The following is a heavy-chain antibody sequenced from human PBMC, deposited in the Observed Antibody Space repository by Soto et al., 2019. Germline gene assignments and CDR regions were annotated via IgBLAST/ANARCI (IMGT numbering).Heavy chain of an antibody. CDR3: AHIPNYYQYAWFDP. V-gene: IGHV2-5*02. D-gene: IGHD3-16*01. Sequence: QITLKESGPTLVKPTQTLTLTCTFSGFSLTTRGVGVGWIRQPPGKALECLALSYWDDDKRYSPSLQSRLSITKDTSKNQVVLTMTNVDPVDTATYYCAHIPNYYQYAWFDPWGQGTLVSVSS. CDR2: SYWDDDK. CDR1: GFSLTTRGVG. J-gene: IGHJ5*02.